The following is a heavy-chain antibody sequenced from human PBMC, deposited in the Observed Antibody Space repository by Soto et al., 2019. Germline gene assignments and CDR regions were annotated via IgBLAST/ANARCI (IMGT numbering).Heavy chain of an antibody. CDR3: ARGYYDKSGYYWGY. CDR2: INPSGGST. V-gene: IGHV1-46*01. CDR1: GYTFTGYY. Sequence: RASVKVSCKASGYTFTGYYMHWVRQAPGQGLVWMGMINPSGGSTAYAQKFQGRVIMTTDTSTSTVYMELSSLRSEDTAAYYCARGYYDKSGYYWGYWGQGTLVTVSS. J-gene: IGHJ4*02. D-gene: IGHD3-22*01.